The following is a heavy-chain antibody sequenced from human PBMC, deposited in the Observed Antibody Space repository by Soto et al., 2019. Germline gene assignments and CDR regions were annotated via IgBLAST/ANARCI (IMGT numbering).Heavy chain of an antibody. V-gene: IGHV1-69*08. CDR3: ARPDFGDYWYFDL. CDR2: IIPALGTA. Sequence: QDQLVQSGAEVKKPGASVKVSCTASGGTFSSHTFSWVRQAPGQGLEWMGRIIPALGTATYAQKFQGRVMITADESATTVYMELNSLRSEDTAVYYCARPDFGDYWYFDLWGRGTLVTVSS. J-gene: IGHJ2*01. CDR1: GGTFSSHT. D-gene: IGHD4-17*01.